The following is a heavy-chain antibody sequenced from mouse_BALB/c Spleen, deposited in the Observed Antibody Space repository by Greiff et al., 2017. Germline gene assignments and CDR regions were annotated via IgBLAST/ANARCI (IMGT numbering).Heavy chain of an antibody. V-gene: IGHV14-1*02. J-gene: IGHJ4*01. CDR2: IDPENGNT. Sequence: VQLQQSGAELVRPGALVKLSCKASGFNIKDYYMHWVKQRPEQGLEWIGWIDPENGNTIYDPKFQGKASITADTSSNTAYLQLSSLTSEDTAVYYCARGDYGMDYWGQGTSVTVSS. CDR3: ARGDYGMDY. CDR1: GFNIKDYY. D-gene: IGHD2-4*01.